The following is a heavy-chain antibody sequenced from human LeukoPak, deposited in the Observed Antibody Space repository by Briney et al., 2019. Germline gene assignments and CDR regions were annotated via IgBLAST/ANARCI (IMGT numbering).Heavy chain of an antibody. CDR2: ISSSSSTI. CDR3: ARGLSIAAAGTDFDY. D-gene: IGHD6-13*01. Sequence: GGSLRLSCAASGFTFSSYSMNWVRQAPGKGLEWVSYISSSSSTIYYADSVKGRFTISRDNAKNSLYLQMNSLRAEDTAVYYCARGLSIAAAGTDFDYWGQGTLVTVSS. CDR1: GFTFSSYS. V-gene: IGHV3-48*01. J-gene: IGHJ4*02.